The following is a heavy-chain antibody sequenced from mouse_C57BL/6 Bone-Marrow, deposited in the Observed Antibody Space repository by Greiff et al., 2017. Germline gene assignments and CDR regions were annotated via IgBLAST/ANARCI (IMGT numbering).Heavy chain of an antibody. D-gene: IGHD1-1*01. J-gene: IGHJ4*01. Sequence: QVQLQQSGAELAKPGASVKLSCKASGYTFTSYWMHWVKQRPGQGLEWIGYINPSSGYTKYNQKFKDKATLTADKSSSTAYMQLSSLTYEDSAVYYCARPLYYYGSIPCYYAMDYGGQGTSVTVSS. CDR1: GYTFTSYW. CDR2: INPSSGYT. CDR3: ARPLYYYGSIPCYYAMDY. V-gene: IGHV1-7*01.